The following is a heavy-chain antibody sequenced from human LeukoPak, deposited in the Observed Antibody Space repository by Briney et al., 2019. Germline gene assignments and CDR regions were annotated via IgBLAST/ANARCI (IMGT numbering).Heavy chain of an antibody. D-gene: IGHD1-26*01. J-gene: IGHJ4*02. V-gene: IGHV1-18*04. CDR2: ISAYNGNT. Sequence: GAAVQVSCKASGYTCISHRSSCVRQAPAQGLAWVGWISAYNGNTNYAQKLQGRVTMTTDTSTSTAYMELRSLRSDDTAVYYCARGYLKSEAESYWGQGTLVTVSS. CDR1: GYTCISHR. CDR3: ARGYLKSEAESY.